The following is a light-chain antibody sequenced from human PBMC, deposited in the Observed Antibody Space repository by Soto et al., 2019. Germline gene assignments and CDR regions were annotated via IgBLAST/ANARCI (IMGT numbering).Light chain of an antibody. CDR3: QQYNRYS. CDR1: QDISNY. CDR2: HAS. Sequence: DIQMTQSPSSLSASVGDRVTITCQASQDISNYLIWYQLKPGTAPKLLIYHASTLESGVPSRLSGSGSGTEFTLTISSLQPDDFATYYCQQYNRYSFGQGTKVHIK. J-gene: IGKJ1*01. V-gene: IGKV1-5*01.